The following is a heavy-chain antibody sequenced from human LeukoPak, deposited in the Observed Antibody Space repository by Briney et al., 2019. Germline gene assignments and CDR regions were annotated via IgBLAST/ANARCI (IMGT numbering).Heavy chain of an antibody. Sequence: ASVKVSCKASGYTFTSYDINWVRQATGQGLEWMGWMNPNSDNTGYAQKLQGRVTMTTDTSTSTAYMELRSLRSDDTAVYYCARDLYQLLAESYYFDYWGQGTLVTVSS. CDR1: GYTFTSYD. CDR2: MNPNSDNT. D-gene: IGHD2-2*01. J-gene: IGHJ4*02. V-gene: IGHV1-8*01. CDR3: ARDLYQLLAESYYFDY.